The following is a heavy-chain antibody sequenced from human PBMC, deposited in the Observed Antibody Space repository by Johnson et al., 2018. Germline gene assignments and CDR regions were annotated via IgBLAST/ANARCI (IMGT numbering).Heavy chain of an antibody. CDR3: VRRARSSASYSDIFDV. V-gene: IGHV3-13*01. CDR2: FGSGGDT. J-gene: IGHJ3*01. CDR1: GFTLSNYD. D-gene: IGHD3-16*01. Sequence: VQLVESGGGLVQPGGSLRLSCAASGFTLSNYDIHWVRQVTGKGPEWLSAFGSGGDTYYPGSVRGRFIISREGAKDSVFLQMNSLRAGDTAVYYCVRRARSSASYSDIFDVWGQGTVVTVSS.